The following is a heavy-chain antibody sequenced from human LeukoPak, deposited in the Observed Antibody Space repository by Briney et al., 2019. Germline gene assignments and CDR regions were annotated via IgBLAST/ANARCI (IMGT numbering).Heavy chain of an antibody. D-gene: IGHD1-26*01. CDR1: GGSFSGYY. V-gene: IGHV4-34*01. CDR3: ARFRPVGATRSPFDY. Sequence: PSETLSLTCAVYGGSFSGYYWSWFRQPPGKGLEWIGEINHSGSTNYNPSLKSRVTISVDTSKNQFSLKLSSVTAADTAVYYCARFRPVGATRSPFDYWGQGTLVTVSS. CDR2: INHSGST. J-gene: IGHJ4*02.